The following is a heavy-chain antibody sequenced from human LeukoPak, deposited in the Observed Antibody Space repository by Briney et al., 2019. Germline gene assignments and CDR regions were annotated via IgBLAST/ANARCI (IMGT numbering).Heavy chain of an antibody. CDR3: ASHKGF. CDR2: IYYSGST. Sequence: SQTLSLTCTVSGGSISNNYWSWFRQPPGKGLEWIGYIYYSGSTNYNPSLKSRVTISVDTSKSQFSLKLSSVTAADTAVYYCASHKGFWGQGTLVTVSS. J-gene: IGHJ4*02. CDR1: GGSISNNY. V-gene: IGHV4-59*01.